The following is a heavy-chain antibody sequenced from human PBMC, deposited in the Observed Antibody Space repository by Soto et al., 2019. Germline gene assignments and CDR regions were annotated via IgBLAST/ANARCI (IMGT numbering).Heavy chain of an antibody. D-gene: IGHD3-3*01. CDR3: ARSQRRSPITIFGVAETDGAFDI. Sequence: GGSLRLSCAASGFTFSDYYMSWIRQAPGKGLEWVSYISSSGSTIYYADSVKGRFTISRDNAKNSLYLQMNSLRAEDTAVYYCARSQRRSPITIFGVAETDGAFDIWGQGTMVTVSS. CDR2: ISSSGSTI. CDR1: GFTFSDYY. J-gene: IGHJ3*02. V-gene: IGHV3-11*01.